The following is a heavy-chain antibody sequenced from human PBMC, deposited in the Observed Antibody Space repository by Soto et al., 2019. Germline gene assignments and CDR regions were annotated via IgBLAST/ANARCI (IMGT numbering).Heavy chain of an antibody. CDR2: SSPNEDDT. CDR1: GYRFAAYY. V-gene: IGHV1-2*02. D-gene: IGHD6-19*01. CDR3: TRGAFSGQWVENFDF. J-gene: IGHJ4*02. Sequence: GVSVKVSFKASGYRFAAYYVHWVRQAPGQGLEWMGWSSPNEDDTKYAQKFQGRVTMTRDTSISTVYMELTSLTSDDTALYYCTRGAFSGQWVENFDFWGQGTQVTVSS.